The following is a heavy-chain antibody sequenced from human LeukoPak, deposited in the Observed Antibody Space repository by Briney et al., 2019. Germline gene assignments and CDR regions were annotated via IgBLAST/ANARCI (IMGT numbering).Heavy chain of an antibody. V-gene: IGHV4-31*03. Sequence: SETLSLTCTVSGGSISSGGYYWSWIRQHPGKGLEWIGYIYYSGSTYYNPSLKSRVTISVDTSKNQFSLKLSSVTAADTAVYYCARGIAVAGLMGYFDYWGQGTLVTVSS. CDR2: IYYSGST. CDR1: GGSISSGGYY. CDR3: ARGIAVAGLMGYFDY. D-gene: IGHD6-19*01. J-gene: IGHJ4*02.